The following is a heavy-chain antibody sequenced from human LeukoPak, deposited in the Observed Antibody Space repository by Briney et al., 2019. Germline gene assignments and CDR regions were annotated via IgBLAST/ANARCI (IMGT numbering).Heavy chain of an antibody. CDR3: ARLFQDSSGYYYSDY. Sequence: PGGSLRLSCAASGFTFSSYTMNWVRQAPGKGLEWVSSISSSSSYIYYADSVKGRFTISGDNAKHSLYLQMNRLRAEDTAVYYCARLFQDSSGYYYSDYWGQGTLVTVSS. D-gene: IGHD3-22*01. J-gene: IGHJ4*02. V-gene: IGHV3-21*01. CDR2: ISSSSSYI. CDR1: GFTFSSYT.